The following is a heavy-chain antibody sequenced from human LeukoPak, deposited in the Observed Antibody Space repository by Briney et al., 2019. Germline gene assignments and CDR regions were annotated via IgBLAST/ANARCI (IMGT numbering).Heavy chain of an antibody. CDR1: GYTFISYD. V-gene: IGHV1-8*01. Sequence: ASVKVSCKASGYTFISYDIDWVRQATGQGLEWMGWMSPNSGNTGYAQKFQGKVTMTRSTSISTAYMELSSLKSEDTAVYYCARESRQVPDFWGQGTLVTVSS. D-gene: IGHD1-1*01. J-gene: IGHJ4*02. CDR2: MSPNSGNT. CDR3: ARESRQVPDF.